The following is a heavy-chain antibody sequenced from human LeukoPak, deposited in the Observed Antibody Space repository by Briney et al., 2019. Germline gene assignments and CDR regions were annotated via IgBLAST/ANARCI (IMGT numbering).Heavy chain of an antibody. D-gene: IGHD6-13*01. J-gene: IGHJ6*02. CDR3: ARDLREFIAAAGYYYYYGMDV. CDR2: IYTSGST. CDR1: GGSISSHY. Sequence: SSETLSLTCTVSGGSISSHYWSWIRQPAGKGLEWIGLIYTSGSTNYNPSLKSRVTMSVDTSKNQFSLKLSSVTAADTAVYYCARDLREFIAAAGYYYYYGMDVWGQGTTVTVSS. V-gene: IGHV4-4*07.